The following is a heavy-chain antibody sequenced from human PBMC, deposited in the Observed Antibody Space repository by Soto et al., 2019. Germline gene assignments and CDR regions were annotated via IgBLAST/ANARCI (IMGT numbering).Heavy chain of an antibody. CDR3: ARASAPAFCGGDCYPDAFDI. CDR1: GGSISSYY. D-gene: IGHD2-21*02. CDR2: IYYSGST. Sequence: PSETLSLTCTVSGGSISSYYWSWIRQPPGKGLEWIGYIYYSGSTYYNPSLKSRVTISVDTSKNQFSLKLSSVTAADTAVYYCARASAPAFCGGDCYPDAFDIWGQGTMVTVSS. J-gene: IGHJ3*02. V-gene: IGHV4-59*08.